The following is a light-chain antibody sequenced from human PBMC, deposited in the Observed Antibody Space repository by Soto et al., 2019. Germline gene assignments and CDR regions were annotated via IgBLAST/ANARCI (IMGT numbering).Light chain of an antibody. CDR1: SSNIGAGYD. CDR2: GNN. Sequence: QAVVTQPPSVSGAPGQRVTISCTGSSSNIGAGYDVHWYQQLPGTAPKLLLFGNNNRPSGVPDRFSGSKSATSASLAITGLQAEDEADYYCQSYDSSLSGWVFGGGTQLTVL. CDR3: QSYDSSLSGWV. V-gene: IGLV1-40*01. J-gene: IGLJ3*02.